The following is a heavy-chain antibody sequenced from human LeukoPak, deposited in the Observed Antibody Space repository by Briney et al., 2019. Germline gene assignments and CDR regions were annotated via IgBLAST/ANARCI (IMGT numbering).Heavy chain of an antibody. Sequence: SETLSLTCTASGGSISSGSYYWSWIRQPAGKGLEWIGRIYTSGSTNYNPSLKSRVTISVDTSKNQFSLKLSSVTAADTAVYYCARGLSGSYYDYWGQGTLVTVSS. J-gene: IGHJ4*02. D-gene: IGHD1-26*01. CDR1: GGSISSGSYY. V-gene: IGHV4-61*02. CDR2: IYTSGST. CDR3: ARGLSGSYYDY.